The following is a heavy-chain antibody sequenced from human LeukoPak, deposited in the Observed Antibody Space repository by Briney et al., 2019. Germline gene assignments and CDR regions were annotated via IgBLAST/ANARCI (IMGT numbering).Heavy chain of an antibody. V-gene: IGHV4-4*07. CDR3: ARADYQNPRGSAFDI. J-gene: IGHJ3*02. CDR2: IYTSGST. D-gene: IGHD4-11*01. CDR1: GGSISSYY. Sequence: RTSETLSLTCTVSGGSISSYYWSWIRQPAGKGLEWIGRIYTSGSTNYNPSLKSRVTMSVDRSKNQFSLKLSSVTAADTAVYYCARADYQNPRGSAFDIWGQGTMVTVSS.